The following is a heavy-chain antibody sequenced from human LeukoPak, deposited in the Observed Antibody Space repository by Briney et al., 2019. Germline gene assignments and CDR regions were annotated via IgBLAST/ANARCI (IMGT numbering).Heavy chain of an antibody. V-gene: IGHV1-24*01. J-gene: IGHJ4*02. Sequence: ASVKVSCKVSGYTLTELSMHWVRQAPGKGLERMGGFDPEDGETIYAQKFQGRVTMTEDTSTDTAYMELSSLRSEDTAVYYCATVEYYYDSSGYYYWGQGTLVTVSS. CDR1: GYTLTELS. D-gene: IGHD3-22*01. CDR2: FDPEDGET. CDR3: ATVEYYYDSSGYYY.